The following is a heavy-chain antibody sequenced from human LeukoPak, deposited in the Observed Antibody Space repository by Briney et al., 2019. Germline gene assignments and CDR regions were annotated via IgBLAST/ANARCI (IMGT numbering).Heavy chain of an antibody. Sequence: SETLSLTCTVSGGSISSSSYYWGWIRQPPGKGLEWIGSIYYSGSTYYNPSLKSRVTISVDTSKNQFSLKLSSVTAADTAVYYCAREQQQLVLSDAFDIWGQGTMVTVSS. V-gene: IGHV4-39*07. CDR2: IYYSGST. CDR1: GGSISSSSYY. J-gene: IGHJ3*02. CDR3: AREQQQLVLSDAFDI. D-gene: IGHD6-13*01.